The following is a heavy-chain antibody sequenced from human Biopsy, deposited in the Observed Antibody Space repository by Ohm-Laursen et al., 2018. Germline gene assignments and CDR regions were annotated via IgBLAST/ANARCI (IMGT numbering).Heavy chain of an antibody. D-gene: IGHD2-15*01. J-gene: IGHJ4*02. V-gene: IGHV4-59*08. CDR1: GGSISSFY. CDR3: ARRGSGGRSFDH. Sequence: SGTLSLTCAVSGGSISSFYWTWIRQPPGKGPEWIGDISDSGSTTYKPSLKSRVIISVDTSKNQFSLNLGSVTAADTAVYYCARRGSGGRSFDHWGQGTLVTVSS. CDR2: ISDSGST.